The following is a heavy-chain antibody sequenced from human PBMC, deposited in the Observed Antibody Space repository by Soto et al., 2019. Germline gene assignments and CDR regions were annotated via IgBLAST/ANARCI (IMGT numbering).Heavy chain of an antibody. CDR1: GGTFSSYA. Sequence: GASVKVSCKASGGTFSSYAISWVQQAPGQGLEWMGGIIPIFGTANYAQKFQGRVTITADEPTSTAYMELSSLRSEDTAVYYCATLVVPAAYYYYGMDVWGQGTTVTVSS. V-gene: IGHV1-69*13. D-gene: IGHD2-2*01. CDR3: ATLVVPAAYYYYGMDV. J-gene: IGHJ6*02. CDR2: IIPIFGTA.